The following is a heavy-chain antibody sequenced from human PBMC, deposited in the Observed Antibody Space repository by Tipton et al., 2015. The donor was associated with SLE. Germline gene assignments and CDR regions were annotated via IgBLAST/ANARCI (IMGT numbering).Heavy chain of an antibody. CDR1: GASIGDYY. Sequence: ILSLTCTVSGASIGDYYHTWIRQPPGKGLEWIGYIYWRSTSYNPSLKGRATISVDTSKKQFSLKLTSVTAADTAVYYCASNSGTYYYYYYMDVWGKGTTVTVSS. CDR2: IYWRST. J-gene: IGHJ6*03. CDR3: ASNSGTYYYYYYMDV. D-gene: IGHD1-26*01. V-gene: IGHV4-59*01.